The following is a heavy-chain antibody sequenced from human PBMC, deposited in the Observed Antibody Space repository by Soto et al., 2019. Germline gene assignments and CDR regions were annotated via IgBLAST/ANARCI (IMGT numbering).Heavy chain of an antibody. V-gene: IGHV3-9*01. D-gene: IGHD6-13*01. J-gene: IGHJ1*01. Sequence: GGSLRLSCAASGFTFDDYAMHWVRQVPGKGLEWVSGINWNSGSIGYGDSVKGRFATSRDNAKNSLHLQMNSLSAEDTAFYYCVKDESINWYSGHFRHWGQGTLVTVSS. CDR1: GFTFDDYA. CDR3: VKDESINWYSGHFRH. CDR2: INWNSGSI.